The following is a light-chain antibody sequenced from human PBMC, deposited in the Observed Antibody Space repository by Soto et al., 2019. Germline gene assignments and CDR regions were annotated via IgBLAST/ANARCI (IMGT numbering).Light chain of an antibody. Sequence: QSVLTQPPSASGSPGQRVTISCTGSSTDVGQDNYVYWYQQYPGKAPKLLIYDVIKRPSGVPDRFSGSKSGTTASLAVSGLQTEDEADYFCQSFAGTNNCEVFGEGTKLTVL. V-gene: IGLV2-8*01. CDR1: STDVGQDNY. CDR3: QSFAGTNNCEV. CDR2: DVI. J-gene: IGLJ2*01.